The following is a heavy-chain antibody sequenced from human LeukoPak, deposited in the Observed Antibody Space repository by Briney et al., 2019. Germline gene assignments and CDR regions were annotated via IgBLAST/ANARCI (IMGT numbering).Heavy chain of an antibody. CDR2: IYPGDSDT. J-gene: IGHJ4*02. CDR3: ARLALAGYSSSWPDY. CDR1: GYSFTSYW. D-gene: IGHD6-13*01. V-gene: IGHV5-51*01. Sequence: PGESLKIPCKGSGYSFTSYWIGWVRQMPGKGLEWMGIIYPGDSDTRYSPSFQGQVTISADKSISTAYLQWSSLKASDTAMYYCARLALAGYSSSWPDYWGQGTLVTVSS.